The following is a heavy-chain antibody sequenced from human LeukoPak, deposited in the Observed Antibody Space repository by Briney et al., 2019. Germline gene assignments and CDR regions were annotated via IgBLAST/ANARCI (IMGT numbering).Heavy chain of an antibody. CDR1: GYTFTSYG. J-gene: IGHJ6*03. V-gene: IGHV1-69*13. CDR2: IIPIFGTA. D-gene: IGHD3-3*01. Sequence: SVKVSCKASGYTFTSYGISWVRQAPGQGLEWMGGIIPIFGTANYAQKFQGRVTITADESTSTAYMELSSLRSEDTAVYYCAREPYDFWSGYPYYYMDVWGKGTTVTVSS. CDR3: AREPYDFWSGYPYYYMDV.